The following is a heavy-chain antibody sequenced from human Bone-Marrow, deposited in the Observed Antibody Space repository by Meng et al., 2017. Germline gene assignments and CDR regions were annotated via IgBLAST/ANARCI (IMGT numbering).Heavy chain of an antibody. Sequence: GESPKIPRAASGFIFSGYGMHRVRQAPGEGLEWVAVIWNDGSRKYYADSVKGRFTISRDNSNDTLYLQMNSLRVEDTSVYFCARDRGAAFGDYGLCDSWGQGTLVTVSS. J-gene: IGHJ4*02. D-gene: IGHD4-17*01. CDR3: ARDRGAAFGDYGLCDS. V-gene: IGHV3-33*01. CDR2: IWNDGSRK. CDR1: GFIFSGYG.